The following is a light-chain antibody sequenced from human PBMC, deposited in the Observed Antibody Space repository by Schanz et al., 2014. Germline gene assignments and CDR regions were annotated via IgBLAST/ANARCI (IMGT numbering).Light chain of an antibody. Sequence: EIVLTQSPGTLSLSPGERATLSCRASQSVNSDYLAWYQQRPGQAPRLLIYGASTRASDFPDRFSGSGSGTDFTLTISGLQSEDFAMYYCQQYNEWPRTFGQGTRVEIK. CDR3: QQYNEWPRT. CDR2: GAS. J-gene: IGKJ1*01. V-gene: IGKV3-20*01. CDR1: QSVNSDY.